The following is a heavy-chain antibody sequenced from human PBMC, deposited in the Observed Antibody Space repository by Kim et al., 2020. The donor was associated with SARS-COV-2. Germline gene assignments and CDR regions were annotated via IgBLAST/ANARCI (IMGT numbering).Heavy chain of an antibody. J-gene: IGHJ4*02. V-gene: IGHV7-4-1*02. D-gene: IGHD3-10*01. CDR3: ARVPDTMVRGLGPFDY. Sequence: GFTGRFVFSVDTSVSTAYLQISSLKAEDTAVYYCARVPDTMVRGLGPFDYWGQGTLVTVSS.